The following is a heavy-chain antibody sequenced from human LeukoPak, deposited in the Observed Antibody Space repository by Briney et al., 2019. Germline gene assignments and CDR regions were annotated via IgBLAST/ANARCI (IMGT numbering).Heavy chain of an antibody. V-gene: IGHV1-2*02. J-gene: IGHJ4*02. CDR2: INPNSGGT. CDR1: GYTPTAYY. CDR3: ARIHPYGEYAH. D-gene: IGHD4-17*01. Sequence: ASVKVSCKASGYTPTAYYLHWVRQAPGQGLEWMGWINPNSGGTNYAQKFQGRVTMTRDTSISTDYLELSRVISDDRAVYYCARIHPYGEYAHWGQRTLVPVSS.